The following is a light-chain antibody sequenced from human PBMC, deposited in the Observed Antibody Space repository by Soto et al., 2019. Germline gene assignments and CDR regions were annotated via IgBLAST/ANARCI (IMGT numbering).Light chain of an antibody. V-gene: IGLV2-14*01. J-gene: IGLJ2*01. Sequence: QSVLTQPASVSGSPGQSITISCTGTSSDVGGYNYVSWYQQHPGKAPKLMIYDVSNRPSGVSNRFSGSKSGNTAALTISGPQAEDEADYYCSSYTSSSTVVVGGGTKVTVL. CDR1: SSDVGGYNY. CDR2: DVS. CDR3: SSYTSSSTVV.